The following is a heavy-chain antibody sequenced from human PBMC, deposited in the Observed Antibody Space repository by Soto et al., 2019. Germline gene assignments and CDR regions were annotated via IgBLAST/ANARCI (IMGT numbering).Heavy chain of an antibody. CDR2: IYPGDSDT. V-gene: IGHV5-51*01. CDR1: GYTFTNYW. CDR3: AASIFYYGMDV. J-gene: IGHJ6*02. Sequence: PGASLKISCKGSGYTFTNYWIGWVRQMPGKGPEWMGIIYPGDSDTKYNPSFQGQVTISADKSITTTYLQWSSLKASDTAIYYGAASIFYYGMDVGGQGTAVT.